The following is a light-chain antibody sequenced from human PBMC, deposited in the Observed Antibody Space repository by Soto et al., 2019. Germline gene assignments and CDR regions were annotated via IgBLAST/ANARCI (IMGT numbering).Light chain of an antibody. J-gene: IGKJ5*01. V-gene: IGKV3-15*01. CDR2: GAS. CDR3: QQFNNAIT. Sequence: EILMTQSPATLSVSPGERATLSCRASQSFSSNLAWYQQKPGQAPRLLIYGASTRATAIPARFSGSGSGTEFTLTISSLQPEDFATYYCQQFNNAITFGQGTRLEIK. CDR1: QSFSSN.